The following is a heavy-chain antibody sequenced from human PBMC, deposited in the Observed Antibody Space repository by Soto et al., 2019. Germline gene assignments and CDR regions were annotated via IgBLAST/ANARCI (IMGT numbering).Heavy chain of an antibody. Sequence: PGESLKISCKTSGYIFSNYWLTWVRQMPGKGLEWMGRVDPADSYTKYSPSFQGHVTISVDKSVGTAYLQWRSLNASDTAIYYCARRGSDWSFDYWGQGTLVTVSS. CDR2: VDPADSYT. V-gene: IGHV5-10-1*01. D-gene: IGHD6-19*01. CDR3: ARRGSDWSFDY. J-gene: IGHJ4*02. CDR1: GYIFSNYW.